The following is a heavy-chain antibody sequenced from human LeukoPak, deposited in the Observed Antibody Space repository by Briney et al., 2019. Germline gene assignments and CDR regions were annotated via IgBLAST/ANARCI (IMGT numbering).Heavy chain of an antibody. CDR1: GFTFSNFG. V-gene: IGHV3-48*04. CDR2: ISFSSTTI. CDR3: ARALYGGSSSALDAFDI. D-gene: IGHD2-15*01. J-gene: IGHJ3*02. Sequence: GGSLRLSCAASGFTFSNFGMNWVRQAPGKGLEWVSYISFSSTTIYYADSVKGRFTISRDNAKNSLYLQMNSLRSEDTAVYYCARALYGGSSSALDAFDIWGQGTMVTVSS.